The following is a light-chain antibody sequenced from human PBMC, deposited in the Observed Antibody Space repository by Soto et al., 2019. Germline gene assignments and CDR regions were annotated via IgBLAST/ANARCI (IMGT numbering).Light chain of an antibody. CDR2: SAS. J-gene: IGKJ5*01. Sequence: IQMTQSPSSLSTSIGDRVTITCRASQRINIYLNWYRQKPGKAPELLIYSASNLQSGVPSRLSGSGSGTDFTLTISGLQSEDFATYYCQQSFSTPTFGQGTRLEIK. CDR3: QQSFSTPT. V-gene: IGKV1-39*01. CDR1: QRINIY.